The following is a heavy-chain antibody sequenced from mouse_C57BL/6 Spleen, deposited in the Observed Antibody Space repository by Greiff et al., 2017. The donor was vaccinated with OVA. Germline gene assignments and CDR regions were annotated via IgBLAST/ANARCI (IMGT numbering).Heavy chain of an antibody. D-gene: IGHD1-3*01. J-gene: IGHJ4*01. Sequence: EVQVVESGGDLVKPGGSLKLSCAASGFTFSSYGMSWVRQTPDKRLEWVATISSGGSYTYYPDSVKGRFTISRDNAKNTLYLQMSSLKSEDTAMYYCAREEESTYYAMDYWGQGTSVTVSS. CDR1: GFTFSSYG. CDR3: AREEESTYYAMDY. CDR2: ISSGGSYT. V-gene: IGHV5-6*01.